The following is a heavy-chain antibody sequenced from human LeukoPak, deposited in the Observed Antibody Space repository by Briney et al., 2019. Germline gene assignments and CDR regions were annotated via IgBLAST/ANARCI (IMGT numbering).Heavy chain of an antibody. CDR1: GDSISSSHY. CDR2: IYYSGST. J-gene: IGHJ4*02. Sequence: PSETLSLTCTVSGDSISSSHYWGWIRQPPGKGLEWIGNIYYSGSTYYNPSLKSRVTISVDTSKNQFSLKLSSVTAADTAVYYCARIVKVGGTRQFDYWGQGTLVTVSS. CDR3: ARIVKVGGTRQFDY. D-gene: IGHD1-26*01. V-gene: IGHV4-39*01.